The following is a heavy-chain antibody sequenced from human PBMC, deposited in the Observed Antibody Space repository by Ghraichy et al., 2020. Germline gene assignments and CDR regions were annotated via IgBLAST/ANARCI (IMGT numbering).Heavy chain of an antibody. Sequence: TLSLTCTVSGGSISSGGYYWSWIRQHPGKGLEWIGYIYYSGSTYYNPSLKSRVTISVDTSKNQFSLKLSSVTAADTAVYYCARVNRPVKLRADTFWGDYGMDVWGQGTTVTVSS. CDR1: GGSISSGGYY. J-gene: IGHJ6*02. V-gene: IGHV4-31*03. CDR2: IYYSGST. CDR3: ARVNRPVKLRADTFWGDYGMDV. D-gene: IGHD3-16*01.